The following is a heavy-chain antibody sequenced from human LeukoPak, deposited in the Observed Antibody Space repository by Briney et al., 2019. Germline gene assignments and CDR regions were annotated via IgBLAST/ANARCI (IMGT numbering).Heavy chain of an antibody. V-gene: IGHV3-33*01. CDR1: GFTFSSYG. Sequence: GRSLRLSCAASGFTFSSYGMHWVRQAPGKGLEWVAVIWYDGSNKYYADSVKGRFTISRDNSKNTLYLQMNSLRAEDTAVYYCARAPEGYSYRYYYGMDVWGKGTTVTVSS. CDR3: ARAPEGYSYRYYYGMDV. CDR2: IWYDGSNK. D-gene: IGHD5-18*01. J-gene: IGHJ6*04.